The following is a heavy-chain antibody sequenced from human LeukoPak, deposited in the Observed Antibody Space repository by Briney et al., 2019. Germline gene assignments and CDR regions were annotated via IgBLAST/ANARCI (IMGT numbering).Heavy chain of an antibody. CDR1: GGSVRSGSYF. CDR3: AKDQEYCSGGRCYFRFDY. J-gene: IGHJ4*02. Sequence: SETLSLTCTVSGGSVRSGSYFWSWIRQPPGKGLEWIGYIYYTGSTNYNPSLKSRVTISVDTSKNQFSLKLSSVPAADTAVYYCAKDQEYCSGGRCYFRFDYWGQGILVTVSS. D-gene: IGHD2-15*01. V-gene: IGHV4-61*01. CDR2: IYYTGST.